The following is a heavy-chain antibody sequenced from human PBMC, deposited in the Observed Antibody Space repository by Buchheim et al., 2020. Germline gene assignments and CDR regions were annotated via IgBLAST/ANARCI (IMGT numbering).Heavy chain of an antibody. V-gene: IGHV3-23*01. Sequence: EVQLLESGGDLVQPGGSLRLSCAGSGFTSINHALNWVRQAPGKGLEWVSSITGGGVTTYYADSVKGRLTLYRDNSRSTLYLQMNSLRADDTATYFCTRSMAVAGYSFYYYGMDVWGPGTT. J-gene: IGHJ6*02. D-gene: IGHD6-19*01. CDR3: TRSMAVAGYSFYYYGMDV. CDR2: ITGGGVTT. CDR1: GFTSINHA.